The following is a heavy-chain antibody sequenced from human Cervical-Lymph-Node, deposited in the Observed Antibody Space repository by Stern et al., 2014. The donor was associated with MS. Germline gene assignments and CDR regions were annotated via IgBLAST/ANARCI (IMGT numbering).Heavy chain of an antibody. CDR3: ARGSSTTFPFFDY. J-gene: IGHJ4*02. D-gene: IGHD6-13*01. Sequence: VQLVQSGAEVMKPGASVKVSCSASGYSFSSHAVHWVRQAPGQRLEWLGWINGGQGDTKYSHKCRGRVTITRDTSASTAYLELSSLTSEDTAVYSCARGSSTTFPFFDYWGQGPLVTVSS. V-gene: IGHV1-3*01. CDR1: GYSFSSHA. CDR2: INGGQGDT.